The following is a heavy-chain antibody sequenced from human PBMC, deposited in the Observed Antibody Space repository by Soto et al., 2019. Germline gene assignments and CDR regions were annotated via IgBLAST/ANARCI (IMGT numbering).Heavy chain of an antibody. V-gene: IGHV3-53*01. J-gene: IGHJ4*02. D-gene: IGHD3-22*01. CDR1: GFTVSSNY. Sequence: GSLRLSCAASGFTVSSNYMSWVRQAPGKGLEWVSVIYSGGSTYYADSVKGRFTISRDNSKNTLYLQMNSLRAEDTAVYYCAREGDSSGYYHGYFDYWGQGTLVTVSS. CDR2: IYSGGST. CDR3: AREGDSSGYYHGYFDY.